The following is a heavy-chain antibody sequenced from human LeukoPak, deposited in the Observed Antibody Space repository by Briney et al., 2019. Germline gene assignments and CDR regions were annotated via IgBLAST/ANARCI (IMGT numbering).Heavy chain of an antibody. CDR1: GGSIRSSYYY. D-gene: IGHD3-22*01. CDR2: IYDSGST. Sequence: PSETLSLTCTVSGGSIRSSYYYWGWIRQPPGKGLEWIGSIYDSGSTCYNPSLKSRVTISVDTSKNQFSLKLNSVTAADTAVYYCARDINTMIVVVMPGGMDVWGQGTTVTVSS. CDR3: ARDINTMIVVVMPGGMDV. V-gene: IGHV4-39*02. J-gene: IGHJ6*02.